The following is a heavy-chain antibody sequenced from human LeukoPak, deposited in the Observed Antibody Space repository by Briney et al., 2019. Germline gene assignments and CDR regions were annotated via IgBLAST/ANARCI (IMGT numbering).Heavy chain of an antibody. Sequence: PGGSLRLSCAPSGFTFSSYSMNWVRQAPGKGLEWVSYISSSSSTIYYADSVKGRFTISRDNAKNSLYLQMNSLRAEDTAVYYCARGFVVLGVTDDYWGQGTLVTVSS. CDR2: ISSSSSTI. CDR1: GFTFSSYS. J-gene: IGHJ4*02. D-gene: IGHD3-10*01. V-gene: IGHV3-48*01. CDR3: ARGFVVLGVTDDY.